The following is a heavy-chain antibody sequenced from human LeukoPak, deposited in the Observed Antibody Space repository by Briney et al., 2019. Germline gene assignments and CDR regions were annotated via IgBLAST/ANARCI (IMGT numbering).Heavy chain of an antibody. D-gene: IGHD3-22*01. Sequence: SETLSLTCAVYGGSFSGYYWSWIRQPPGKGLEWIGEINHSGSTNCNPSLKSRVTISVDTSKNQFSLKLSSVTAADTAVYYYARGSSYYYDSSGYYLFDYWGQGTLVTVSS. CDR3: ARGSSYYYDSSGYYLFDY. J-gene: IGHJ4*02. V-gene: IGHV4-34*01. CDR1: GGSFSGYY. CDR2: INHSGST.